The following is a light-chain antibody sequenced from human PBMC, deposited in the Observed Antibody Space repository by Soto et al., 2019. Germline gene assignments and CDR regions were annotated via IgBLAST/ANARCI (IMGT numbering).Light chain of an antibody. Sequence: QYALSQPASLSWAPGQAITISCTGTSSDVGGYNYVSWYQQHPGKAPKLMIYAVTDRPSGVSSRFSGSKSGNTASLTISGLQAEDEADYYCSSYTSSSTLFGTGTKVTVL. CDR1: SSDVGGYNY. V-gene: IGLV2-14*01. J-gene: IGLJ1*01. CDR3: SSYTSSSTL. CDR2: AVT.